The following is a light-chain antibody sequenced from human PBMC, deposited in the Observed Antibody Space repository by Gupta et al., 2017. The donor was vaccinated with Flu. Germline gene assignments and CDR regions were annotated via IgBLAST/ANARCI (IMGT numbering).Light chain of an antibody. CDR1: SSDVGNYNL. V-gene: IGLV2-23*02. J-gene: IGLJ3*02. CDR2: EVN. CDR3: CSYAGSSTRV. Sequence: QSALTQPASVSGSPGQSITIPCTGTSSDVGNYNLVSWYQQHPGKAPKLILCEVNLRPSVVSDRFSGSKSGNTASLTISVLQADDEAAYHCCSYAGSSTRVFGVGTKVTVL.